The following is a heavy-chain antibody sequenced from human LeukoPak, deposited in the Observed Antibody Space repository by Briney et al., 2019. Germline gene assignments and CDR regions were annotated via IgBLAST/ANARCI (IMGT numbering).Heavy chain of an antibody. CDR2: IYYSGST. V-gene: IGHV4-30-4*01. CDR3: ARNLGYCSSTSCYPANFDY. J-gene: IGHJ4*02. Sequence: SETLSLTCTVSGGSISSGDYYWSWIRQPPGKGLEWIGYIYYSGSTYYNPSLKGRVTISVDTSKNQFSLKLSSVTAADTAVYYCARNLGYCSSTSCYPANFDYWGQGTLVTVSS. D-gene: IGHD2-2*01. CDR1: GGSISSGDYY.